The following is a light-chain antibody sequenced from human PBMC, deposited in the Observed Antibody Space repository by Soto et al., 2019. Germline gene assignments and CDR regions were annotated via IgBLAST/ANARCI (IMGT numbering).Light chain of an antibody. J-gene: IGLJ1*01. V-gene: IGLV2-8*01. CDR3: SSYAGSNNV. CDR1: SSDVGGYNY. Sequence: QSVLTQPPSASGSPGQSVTISCTGTSSDVGGYNYVSWYQQHPGKAPKLMIYEVSKRPSGVPDRFSGSKSGNTASLTVSGLQAEDEADYYCSSYAGSNNVFGTGTKLPVL. CDR2: EVS.